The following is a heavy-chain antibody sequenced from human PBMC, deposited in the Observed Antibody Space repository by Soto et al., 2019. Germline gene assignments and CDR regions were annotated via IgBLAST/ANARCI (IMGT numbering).Heavy chain of an antibody. CDR3: ARDQSGAADL. V-gene: IGHV4-4*07. J-gene: IGHJ3*01. Sequence: QVQLQESGPGLVEPSETLSLTSSVSGDSMNNYYWSWIRQSAEKGLEWIGRISATGTTTYIPSLKSRITLSVDTSKNQFSLNLKFVTAADTAVYFCARDQSGAADLWGQGTVVTVS. CDR2: ISATGTT. D-gene: IGHD7-27*01. CDR1: GDSMNNYY.